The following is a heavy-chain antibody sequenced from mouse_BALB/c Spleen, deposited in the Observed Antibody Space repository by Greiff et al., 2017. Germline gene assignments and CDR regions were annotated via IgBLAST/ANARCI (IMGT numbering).Heavy chain of an antibody. CDR1: GFTFSSYA. Sequence: EVKVVESGGGLVKPGGSLKLSCAASGFTFSSYAMSWVRQTPEKRLEWVASISSGGSTYYPDSVKGRFTISRDNARNILYLQMSSLRSEDTAMYYCAREGTTTLDYWGQGTTLTVSS. V-gene: IGHV5-6-5*01. CDR3: AREGTTTLDY. J-gene: IGHJ2*01. CDR2: ISSGGST. D-gene: IGHD1-1*01.